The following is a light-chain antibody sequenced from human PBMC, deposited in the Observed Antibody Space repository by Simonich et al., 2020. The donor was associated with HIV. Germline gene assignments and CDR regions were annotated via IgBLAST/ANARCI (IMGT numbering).Light chain of an antibody. J-gene: IGKJ1*01. Sequence: DIVMTQSPDSLAVSLGERATINCKSSQSVLYSSNNKNYLAWYQQKLGQPPKLLIYGASTRESGVPDRFSGSGSGTDFTLTISSLQAEDVAVYYCQQYYRTPPTFGQGTKVEIK. CDR3: QQYYRTPPT. CDR2: GAS. CDR1: QSVLYSSNNKNY. V-gene: IGKV4-1*01.